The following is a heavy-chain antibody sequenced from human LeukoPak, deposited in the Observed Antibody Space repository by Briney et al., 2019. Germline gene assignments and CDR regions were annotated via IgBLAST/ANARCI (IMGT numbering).Heavy chain of an antibody. Sequence: GESLKISCKGSGYSFTSYWIGWVRQMPGEGLEWMGIIYPSDSDTRYSPSFQGQVTISADKSISTAYLQWSSLKDSDTAMYYCARTYYYDSSGYANAFDIWGQGTMVTVSS. J-gene: IGHJ3*02. V-gene: IGHV5-51*01. CDR3: ARTYYYDSSGYANAFDI. CDR1: GYSFTSYW. CDR2: IYPSDSDT. D-gene: IGHD3-22*01.